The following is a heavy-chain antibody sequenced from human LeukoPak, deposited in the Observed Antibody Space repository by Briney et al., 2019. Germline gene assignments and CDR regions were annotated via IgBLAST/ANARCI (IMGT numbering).Heavy chain of an antibody. CDR3: AREEERFASWGYFKY. J-gene: IGHJ4*02. Sequence: SVKVSCKASGGTFSSYAISWVRQAPGQGLEWMGRIIPILGIANYAQKFQGKVTITADKSTSTAYMELSSLRAEDTALYYCAREEERFASWGYFKYWGQGALVTVSS. V-gene: IGHV1-69*04. CDR2: IIPILGIA. CDR1: GGTFSSYA. D-gene: IGHD3-10*01.